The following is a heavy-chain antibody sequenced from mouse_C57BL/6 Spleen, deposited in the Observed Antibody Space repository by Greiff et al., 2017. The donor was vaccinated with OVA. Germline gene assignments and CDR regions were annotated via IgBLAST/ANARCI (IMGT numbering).Heavy chain of an antibody. J-gene: IGHJ3*01. Sequence: EVQLQQSGTVLARPGASVKMSCKTSGYTFTSYWMHWVKQRPGQGLEWIGAIYPGNSDTSYNQKFKGKAKLTAVTSASTAYMELSSLTNEDSAVYYCTRSYYGSSYEGFFAYWGQGTLGTVSA. CDR2: IYPGNSDT. CDR1: GYTFTSYW. D-gene: IGHD1-1*01. CDR3: TRSYYGSSYEGFFAY. V-gene: IGHV1-5*01.